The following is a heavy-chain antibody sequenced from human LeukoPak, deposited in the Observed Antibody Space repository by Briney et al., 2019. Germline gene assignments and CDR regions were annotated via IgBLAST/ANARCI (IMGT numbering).Heavy chain of an antibody. Sequence: PGGSLRLSCAASGFTFSSYAMSWVRQAPGKGLEWVSAISGSGGSTYYADSVKGRFTISRDNSKNTLYPQMNSLRAEDTAVYYCAKSRGSGSYYTGDGYWGQGTLVTVSS. V-gene: IGHV3-23*01. CDR2: ISGSGGST. J-gene: IGHJ4*02. CDR3: AKSRGSGSYYTGDGY. D-gene: IGHD3-10*01. CDR1: GFTFSSYA.